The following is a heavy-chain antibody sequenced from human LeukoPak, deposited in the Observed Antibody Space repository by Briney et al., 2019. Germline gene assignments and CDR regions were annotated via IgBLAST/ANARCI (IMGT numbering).Heavy chain of an antibody. J-gene: IGHJ4*02. D-gene: IGHD3-22*01. CDR2: IRRKANSYAT. Sequence: HTGGSLRLSCAASGFTFSGSAMHWVRQASGKGLEWVGRIRRKANSYATAYAASVEGRFTISRDDSKNTAFLQMNSLKTEDTAVYYCTRRDDSSAYYFGPTFDYWGQGTLVTVSS. CDR3: TRRDDSSAYYFGPTFDY. V-gene: IGHV3-73*01. CDR1: GFTFSGSA.